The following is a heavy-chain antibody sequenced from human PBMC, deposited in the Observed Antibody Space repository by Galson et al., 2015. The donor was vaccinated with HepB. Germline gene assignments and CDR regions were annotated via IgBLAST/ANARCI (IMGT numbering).Heavy chain of an antibody. CDR1: RYTFTSYY. CDR3: ARAADYGGNFNYYYYYMDV. Sequence: SCKASRYTFTSYYMHWVRQAPGQGLEWMGIINPSGGSTSYAQKFQGRVTMTRDTSTSTVYMELSSLRSEDTAVYYCARAADYGGNFNYYYYYMDVWGKGTTVTVSS. J-gene: IGHJ6*03. CDR2: INPSGGST. D-gene: IGHD4-23*01. V-gene: IGHV1-46*03.